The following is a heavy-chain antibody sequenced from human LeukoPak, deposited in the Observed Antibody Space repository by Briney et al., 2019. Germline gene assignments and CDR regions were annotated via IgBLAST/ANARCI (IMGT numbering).Heavy chain of an antibody. V-gene: IGHV3-30*04. CDR3: AKGGYYGSGSYYPFDY. J-gene: IGHJ4*02. CDR1: GFTFSSYE. D-gene: IGHD3-10*01. Sequence: GGSLRLSCAASGFTFSSYEMNWVRQAPGRGLEGVAVISYDGSNKYYADSVKGRFTISRDNSKNTLYLQMNSLRAEDTAVYYCAKGGYYGSGSYYPFDYWGQGTLVTVSS. CDR2: ISYDGSNK.